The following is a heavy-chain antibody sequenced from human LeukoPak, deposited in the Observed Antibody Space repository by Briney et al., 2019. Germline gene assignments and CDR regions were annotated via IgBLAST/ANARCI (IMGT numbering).Heavy chain of an antibody. CDR1: GFTVSSNY. J-gene: IGHJ4*02. CDR2: IYGGGST. D-gene: IGHD1-26*01. CDR3: AISPSGSYTHFDY. Sequence: GGSLRLSCAASGFTVSSNYMSWVRQAPGKGLEWVSVIYGGGSTYYADSVKGRFTISRDNSKNTLYLQMNSLRAEDTAVYYCAISPSGSYTHFDYWGQGTLVTVSS. V-gene: IGHV3-53*01.